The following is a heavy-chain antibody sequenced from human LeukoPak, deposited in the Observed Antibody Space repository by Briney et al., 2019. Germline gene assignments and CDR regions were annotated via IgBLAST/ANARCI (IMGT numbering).Heavy chain of an antibody. CDR1: SGSIGTYY. Sequence: SETLSLTCTVSSGSIGTYYWSWIRQPPGKGLEWIGSIYYSGSTYYNPSLKSRVTISVDTSKNQFSLKLSSVTAADTAVYYCARALDFHYDFWSGYGYYMDVWGKGTTVTVSS. J-gene: IGHJ6*03. D-gene: IGHD3-3*01. CDR2: IYYSGST. CDR3: ARALDFHYDFWSGYGYYMDV. V-gene: IGHV4-59*12.